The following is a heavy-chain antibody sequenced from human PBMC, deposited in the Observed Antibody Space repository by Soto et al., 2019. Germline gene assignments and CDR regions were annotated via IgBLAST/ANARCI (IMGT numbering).Heavy chain of an antibody. CDR2: IGPSDSYT. CDR1: GYSFTSYW. V-gene: IGHV5-10-1*01. J-gene: IGHJ6*02. D-gene: IGHD3-10*01. CDR3: ASLGKILWRSYYYGMDV. Sequence: PGESLKISCKGSGYSFTSYWISWVRQMPGKGLEWMGRIGPSDSYTNYSPSFQGHVTISADKSISTAYLQWSSLKASDTAMYYCASLGKILWRSYYYGMDVWGQGTTVTVSS.